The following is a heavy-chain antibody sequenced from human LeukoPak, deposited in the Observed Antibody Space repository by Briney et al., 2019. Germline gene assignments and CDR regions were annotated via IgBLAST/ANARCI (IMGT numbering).Heavy chain of an antibody. CDR2: IKQDGSEK. V-gene: IGHV3-7*01. CDR3: ARDLSGVTGYTYGRGIDY. Sequence: GGSLRLSCAASGFTFSSYWMSWVRQAPGKGLEWVANIKQDGSEKYYVDSVKGRFTISRDNAKNSLYLQMNSLRAEDTAVYYCARDLSGVTGYTYGRGIDYWGQGTLVTVSS. J-gene: IGHJ4*02. D-gene: IGHD5-18*01. CDR1: GFTFSSYW.